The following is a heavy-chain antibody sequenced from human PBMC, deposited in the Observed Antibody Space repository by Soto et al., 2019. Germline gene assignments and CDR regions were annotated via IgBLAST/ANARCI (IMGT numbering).Heavy chain of an antibody. J-gene: IGHJ1*01. V-gene: IGHV4-59*01. Sequence: SETLSLTCTVSGVSISSYYWSWIRQPPGKGLEWIGYIYYSGSTNYNPSLKSRVTISVDTSKNQFSLKLSSVTAADTAVYYCAREAEYFQHWGQGTLVTVSP. CDR3: AREAEYFQH. CDR1: GVSISSYY. CDR2: IYYSGST.